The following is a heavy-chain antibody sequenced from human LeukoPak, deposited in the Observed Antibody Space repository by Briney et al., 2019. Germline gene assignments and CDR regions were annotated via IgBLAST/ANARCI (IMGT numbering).Heavy chain of an antibody. CDR3: ARREWTLYYFDH. V-gene: IGHV3-48*01. D-gene: IGHD3-3*01. CDR2: ISSSSNTI. J-gene: IGHJ4*02. Sequence: GGSLRLSCAASGFLFYSYTMNWVRQAPGKGLEWVSYISSSSNTIYYADSVKGRFTISRDNAKNSLYLQMNSLRAEDTAVYYCARREWTLYYFDHWGQGTLVTVSS. CDR1: GFLFYSYT.